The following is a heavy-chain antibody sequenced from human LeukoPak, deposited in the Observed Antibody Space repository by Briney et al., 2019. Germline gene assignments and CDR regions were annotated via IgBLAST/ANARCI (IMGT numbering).Heavy chain of an antibody. CDR1: GFRFGNYG. CDR3: AKDADTATIIYWYFDL. CDR2: MSDDGRNK. D-gene: IGHD5-18*01. Sequence: GGSLTLSCAASGFRFGNYGMHWVRQAPGKGLEWVAVMSDDGRNKYYADSVRGRFTISRDNSKNMLYLQMNNLRPEDTAVYHCAKDADTATIIYWYFDLWGRGTLVTVSS. V-gene: IGHV3-30*18. J-gene: IGHJ2*01.